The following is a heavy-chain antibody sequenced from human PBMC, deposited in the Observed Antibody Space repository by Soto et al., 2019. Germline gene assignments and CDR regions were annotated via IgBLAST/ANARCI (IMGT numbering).Heavy chain of an antibody. CDR1: GFPFTSRA. V-gene: IGHV3-23*01. D-gene: IGHD2-15*01. CDR2: IGGSGTIT. CDR3: AEWARYCSGADCRA. J-gene: IGHJ5*02. Sequence: EVQLLESGGGLVQPGGSLRPSCAAFGFPFTSRAMGWVGRLPGKGLEWVSAIGGSGTITYYADSVKGRFTISRDTSKNTLYLQMNSLRADDTAVYYCAEWARYCSGADCRAWGQGTLVTVSS.